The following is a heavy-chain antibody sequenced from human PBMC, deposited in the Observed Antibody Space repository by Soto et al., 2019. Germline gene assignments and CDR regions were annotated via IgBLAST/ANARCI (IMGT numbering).Heavy chain of an antibody. Sequence: GESLKISCEGSGYSLTSYWISWVRQMPGKGLEWMGRIDPSDSYAIYSPSFQGHVTISSDKPARTAYLEWSSLKASDTAVYYCARGGISNQKWFDPWGQGTLVTVSS. D-gene: IGHD1-20*01. CDR2: IDPSDSYA. CDR1: GYSLTSYW. V-gene: IGHV5-10-1*01. CDR3: ARGGISNQKWFDP. J-gene: IGHJ5*02.